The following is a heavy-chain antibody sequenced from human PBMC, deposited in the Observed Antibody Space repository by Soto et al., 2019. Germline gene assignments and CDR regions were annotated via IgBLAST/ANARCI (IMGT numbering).Heavy chain of an antibody. D-gene: IGHD3-10*01. V-gene: IGHV4-34*01. J-gene: IGHJ4*02. CDR1: GGSFSGYY. CDR2: INHSGST. Sequence: QVQLQQWGAGLLKPSETLSLTCAVYGGSFSGYYWSWIRQPPGKGLEWIREINHSGSTNYNPSLKSRVTISVDTSKNQFSLKLSSVTAADTAVYYCAAYYGSGSSLEDYWGQGTLVTVSS. CDR3: AAYYGSGSSLEDY.